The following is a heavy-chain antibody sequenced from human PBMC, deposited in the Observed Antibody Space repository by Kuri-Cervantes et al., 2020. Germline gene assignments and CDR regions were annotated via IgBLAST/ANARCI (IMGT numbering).Heavy chain of an antibody. CDR2: IYPGDSDT. V-gene: IGHV5-51*01. CDR3: ARLGSSGWKFDY. CDR1: GYRFSTDW. Sequence: KVSCKGFGYRFSTDWIVWVRQMPGKGLEWMGTIYPGDSDTTYSPSFQGQVTISAAKSINTAYLQWSSLKASDTAMYYCARLGSSGWKFDYWGQGTLVTVSS. J-gene: IGHJ4*02. D-gene: IGHD6-19*01.